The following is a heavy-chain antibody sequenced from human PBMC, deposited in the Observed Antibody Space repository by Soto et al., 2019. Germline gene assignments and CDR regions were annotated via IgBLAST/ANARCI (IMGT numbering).Heavy chain of an antibody. V-gene: IGHV3-15*01. D-gene: IGHD6-13*01. J-gene: IGHJ4*02. Sequence: GGSLRLSCAASGFTFSNAWMSWVRQAPGKGLEWVGRIKIKTDGGTTDYAAPVKGRFTISRDDSKNTLYLQMNSLKTEDTAVYYCTTYSSSWYRFDYWGQGTLVTVSS. CDR3: TTYSSSWYRFDY. CDR1: GFTFSNAW. CDR2: IKIKTDGGTT.